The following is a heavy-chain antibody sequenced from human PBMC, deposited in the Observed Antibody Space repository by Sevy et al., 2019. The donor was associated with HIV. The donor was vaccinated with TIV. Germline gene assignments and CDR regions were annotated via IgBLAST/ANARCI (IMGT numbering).Heavy chain of an antibody. Sequence: GESLKISCKGSGYRFASYWIGWVRQMPGKGLEWMGIIYPGDSDTRYSPSFQGQVTISADKSISTAYLQWGSLKASDNAMYYCARTTAVAGTKFFDFWGQGTLVTVSS. J-gene: IGHJ4*02. CDR3: ARTTAVAGTKFFDF. V-gene: IGHV5-51*01. CDR2: IYPGDSDT. CDR1: GYRFASYW. D-gene: IGHD6-13*01.